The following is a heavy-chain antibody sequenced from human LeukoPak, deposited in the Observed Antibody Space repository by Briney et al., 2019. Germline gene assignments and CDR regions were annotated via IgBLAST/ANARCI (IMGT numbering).Heavy chain of an antibody. CDR3: ARNLGSCSGGTCYEDF. V-gene: IGHV3-33*01. Sequence: GGSLRLSCAASGFTFSSYGMHWVRQAPGKGLEWVAVIWDDGSKKHYADSVKGRFTISRDNSKNTLCLQMDSLRAEDTAVYYCARNLGSCSGGTCYEDFWGQGTLVTVSS. CDR2: IWDDGSKK. CDR1: GFTFSSYG. J-gene: IGHJ4*02. D-gene: IGHD2-15*01.